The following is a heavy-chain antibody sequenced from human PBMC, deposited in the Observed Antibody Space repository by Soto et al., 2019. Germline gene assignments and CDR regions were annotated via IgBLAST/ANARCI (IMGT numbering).Heavy chain of an antibody. J-gene: IGHJ4*02. Sequence: GGSLRLSCAASGFTFSSGAMNWVSQAPGKGLEWVSTISGNGGSTYYADSVKGRFTISRDNSKNTLYLQMNSLRAEDTAVYYCAKEDSSGWYDDYWGQGTLVTVSS. CDR2: ISGNGGST. CDR1: GFTFSSGA. CDR3: AKEDSSGWYDDY. V-gene: IGHV3-23*01. D-gene: IGHD6-19*01.